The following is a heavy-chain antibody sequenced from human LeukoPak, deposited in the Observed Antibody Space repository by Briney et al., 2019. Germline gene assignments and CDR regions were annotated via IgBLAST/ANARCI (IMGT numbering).Heavy chain of an antibody. CDR2: IGTIGDT. CDR3: AKEGALVGANRGSFDY. Sequence: PGGSLRLSCAASGFTFSSYDMHWVRQVAGKGLEWVSSIGTIGDTFYPGSVKGRFTISRDNSKNTLYLQMNSLRAEDTAVYYCAKEGALVGANRGSFDYWGQGTLVTVSS. V-gene: IGHV3-13*01. D-gene: IGHD1-26*01. CDR1: GFTFSSYD. J-gene: IGHJ4*02.